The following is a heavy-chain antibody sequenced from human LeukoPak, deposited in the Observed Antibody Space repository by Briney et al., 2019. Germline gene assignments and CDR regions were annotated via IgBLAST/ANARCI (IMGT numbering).Heavy chain of an antibody. CDR2: ISYDGSNK. J-gene: IGHJ5*02. V-gene: IGHV3-30*18. Sequence: GGSLRLSCAASGFTFSSYGMHWVRQAPGKGLEWVAVISYDGSNKYYADSVKGRFTISRDNSKNTLYLQMNSLRAEDTAVYYCAKDSAPRDCDSSGYPGRNWFDPWGQGTLVTVSS. CDR3: AKDSAPRDCDSSGYPGRNWFDP. CDR1: GFTFSSYG. D-gene: IGHD3-22*01.